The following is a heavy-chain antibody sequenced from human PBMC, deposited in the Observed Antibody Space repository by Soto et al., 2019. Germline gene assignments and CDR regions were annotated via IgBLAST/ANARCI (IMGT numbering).Heavy chain of an antibody. D-gene: IGHD2-8*01. CDR3: ARKIFCNTWCDNAMDV. Sequence: QVLLVQSGAEVGKPGASVKVSCKASGFVFTHYGVHWVRLAPGQRLEWMGWINAGSGNTKYSESFQGRVSITRDTSATTVHMELGSLTSEDTAVYYCARKIFCNTWCDNAMDVWGQGTTVTVSS. CDR1: GFVFTHYG. J-gene: IGHJ6*02. CDR2: INAGSGNT. V-gene: IGHV1-3*01.